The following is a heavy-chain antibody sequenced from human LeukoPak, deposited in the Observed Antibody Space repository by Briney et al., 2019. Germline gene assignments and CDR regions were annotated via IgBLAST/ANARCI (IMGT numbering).Heavy chain of an antibody. J-gene: IGHJ4*02. CDR2: IIPIFGTA. CDR3: ARDLAYGSGSYLG. D-gene: IGHD3-10*01. CDR1: GGTFSSSA. Sequence: ASVKVSCKASGGTFSSSAISWVRQAPGQGLEWMGGIIPIFGTANNAQKFQGRVTITTDESTSTAYMELSSLRSEDTAVYYCARDLAYGSGSYLGCGQGTLVTVSS. V-gene: IGHV1-69*05.